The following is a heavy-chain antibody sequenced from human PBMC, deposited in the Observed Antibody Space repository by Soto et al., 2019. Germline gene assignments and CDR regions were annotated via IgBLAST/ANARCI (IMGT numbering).Heavy chain of an antibody. CDR1: GGSISSSSYY. D-gene: IGHD3-22*01. J-gene: IGHJ4*02. Sequence: SETQSLTCTVSGGSISSSSYYWGWIRQPPGKGLEWIGSIYYSGSTYYNPSLKSRVTISVDTSKNQFSLKLSSVTAADTAVYYCARERGDYYDSSGDLGYWGQGTLVTVSS. CDR3: ARERGDYYDSSGDLGY. V-gene: IGHV4-39*01. CDR2: IYYSGST.